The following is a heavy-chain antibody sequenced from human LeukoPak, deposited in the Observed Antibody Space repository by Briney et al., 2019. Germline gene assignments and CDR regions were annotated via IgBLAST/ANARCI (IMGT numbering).Heavy chain of an antibody. J-gene: IGHJ6*02. CDR1: DGSINSYY. CDR2: IYYNGNT. CDR3: ARGRGVTRGLYYHYYGMDV. Sequence: SETLSLTCSVSDGSINSYYWNWIRRPPGKGLEWIGYIYYNGNTNYSPSLKSRVSMSVDRSENQFSLRLSSATAADTAVYYCARGRGVTRGLYYHYYGMDVWGQGTTVTVSS. D-gene: IGHD2-21*02. V-gene: IGHV4-59*12.